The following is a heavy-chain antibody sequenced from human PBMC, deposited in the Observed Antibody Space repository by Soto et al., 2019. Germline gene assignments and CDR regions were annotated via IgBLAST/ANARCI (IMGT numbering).Heavy chain of an antibody. Sequence: QVQLQESGPGLVKPSETLSLTCTVSGGSISSYYWSWIRQPPGKGLEWIGYICYSGSTISNPSLKSRVTISVDTSKNQFSLKLSSVTAADTAVYFCARAKTRDYYYYGMDVWGQGTTVTVSS. CDR1: GGSISSYY. CDR2: ICYSGST. V-gene: IGHV4-59*01. CDR3: ARAKTRDYYYYGMDV. J-gene: IGHJ6*02.